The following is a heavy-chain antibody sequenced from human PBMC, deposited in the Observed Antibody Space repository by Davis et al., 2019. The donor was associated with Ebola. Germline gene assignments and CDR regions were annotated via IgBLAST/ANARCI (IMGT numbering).Heavy chain of an antibody. J-gene: IGHJ4*02. CDR2: IYYGGST. Sequence: SETLSLTCTVSGGSISPYYWSWIRQPAGRGLEWIGRIYYGGSTTYNPSLESRVTISLDTSKNQFSLKVNSVTAADTAVYFCARDRHDSSAYGSWGQGTLVTVSS. CDR3: ARDRHDSSAYGS. V-gene: IGHV4-4*07. D-gene: IGHD3-22*01. CDR1: GGSISPYY.